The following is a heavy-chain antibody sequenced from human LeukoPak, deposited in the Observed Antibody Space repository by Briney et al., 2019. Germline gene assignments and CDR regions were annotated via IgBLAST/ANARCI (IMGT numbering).Heavy chain of an antibody. D-gene: IGHD1-26*01. CDR2: ISYDGSNK. V-gene: IGHV3-30*18. CDR1: GFTFSSYG. Sequence: PVRSLRLSCAASGFTFSSYGMHWVRQAPGKGLEWVAVISYDGSNKYYADSVKGRFTISRDKSKNTLYLQMNSLRAEDTAAYYCAKDESAGIVGATLDYWGQGTLVTVSS. CDR3: AKDESAGIVGATLDY. J-gene: IGHJ4*02.